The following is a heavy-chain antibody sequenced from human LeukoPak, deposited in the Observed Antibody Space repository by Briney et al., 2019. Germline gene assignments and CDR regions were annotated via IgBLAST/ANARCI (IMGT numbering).Heavy chain of an antibody. Sequence: GGSLRLSCTVSGFTVSSNSMSWVRQAPGKGLEWVSFIYSDNTHYSDSVKGRFTISRDNSKNTLYLQMNSLRAGDTAVYYCARETELLDYFDYWGQGTLVTVSS. V-gene: IGHV3-53*01. J-gene: IGHJ4*02. CDR1: GFTVSSNS. D-gene: IGHD1-26*01. CDR3: ARETELLDYFDY. CDR2: IYSDNT.